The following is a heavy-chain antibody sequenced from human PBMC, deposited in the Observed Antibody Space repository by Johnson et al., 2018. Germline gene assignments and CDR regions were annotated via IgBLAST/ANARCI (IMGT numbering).Heavy chain of an antibody. D-gene: IGHD3-10*01. CDR2: IYSGGST. Sequence: EVQLLESGGGLVQXGGSXRLXCAASRFTFINIDMNWVRQAPGKGLEWVSVIYSGGSTYSADSVKGRFTISRDNSKNTLYLQMNSLRAEDTAVYYCARERVLISAFDIWGQGTMVTVSS. V-gene: IGHV3-66*01. J-gene: IGHJ3*02. CDR3: ARERVLISAFDI. CDR1: RFTFINID.